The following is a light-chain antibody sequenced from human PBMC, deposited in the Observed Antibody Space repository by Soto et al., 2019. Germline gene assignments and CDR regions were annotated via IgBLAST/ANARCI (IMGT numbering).Light chain of an antibody. V-gene: IGKV1-9*01. J-gene: IGKJ4*01. Sequence: IQLTQSPSSLSASVGDRVTITCRASQEINSYLAWYQQKPGKAPNLLIYAGTSLQSGDPSRFSGSGSGTEFTLTISSLQPEDFATYYCQQLHVYPSTFGGGTKVE. CDR3: QQLHVYPST. CDR1: QEINSY. CDR2: AGT.